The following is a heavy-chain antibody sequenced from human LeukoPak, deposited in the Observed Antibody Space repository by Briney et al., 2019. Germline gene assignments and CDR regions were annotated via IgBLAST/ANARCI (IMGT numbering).Heavy chain of an antibody. D-gene: IGHD3-10*01. J-gene: IGHJ3*02. CDR1: GFTFDDYA. CDR3: AKDIRGSGRSLGAFDI. Sequence: GGSLRLSCAASGFTFDDYAMHWVRQAPGKGLEWVSGISWNSGSIGYADSVKGRFTISRDNAKNSLYLQMNSLRAEDMALYYCAKDIRGSGRSLGAFDIWGQGTMVTVSS. V-gene: IGHV3-9*03. CDR2: ISWNSGSI.